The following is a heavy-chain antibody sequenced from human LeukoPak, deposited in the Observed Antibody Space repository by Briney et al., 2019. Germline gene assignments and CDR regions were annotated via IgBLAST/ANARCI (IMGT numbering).Heavy chain of an antibody. CDR1: GGTFSSYA. J-gene: IGHJ5*02. CDR2: IIPIFGTA. Sequence: ASVKVSCKASGGTFSSYAISWVRQAPGQGLKWMRGIIPIFGTANYAQKFQGRVTITADESTSTAYMELSSLRSEDTAVYSCARECSGSIAAPSWFDPWGQGTLVTVSS. D-gene: IGHD6-6*01. V-gene: IGHV1-69*13. CDR3: ARECSGSIAAPSWFDP.